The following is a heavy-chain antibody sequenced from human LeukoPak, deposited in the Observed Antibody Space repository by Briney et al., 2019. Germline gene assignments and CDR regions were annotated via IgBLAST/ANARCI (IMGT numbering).Heavy chain of an antibody. CDR3: ARDNTVYDFWSGYSPRHYYYGMDV. V-gene: IGHV4-4*07. Sequence: SETLSLTCTVSGGSISSYYWSWIRQPAGKGLEWIGRIYTRGSTNYNPSLKSRVTMSVDTSKNQFSLKLSSVTAADTAVYYCARDNTVYDFWSGYSPRHYYYGMDVWGQGTTVTVSS. J-gene: IGHJ6*02. CDR1: GGSISSYY. CDR2: IYTRGST. D-gene: IGHD3-3*01.